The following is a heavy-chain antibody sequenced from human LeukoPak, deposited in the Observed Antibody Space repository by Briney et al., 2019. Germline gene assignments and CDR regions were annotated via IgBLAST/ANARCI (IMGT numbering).Heavy chain of an antibody. D-gene: IGHD1-14*01. CDR1: GYTFTSYY. J-gene: IGHJ3*02. V-gene: IGHV1-46*03. CDR2: INPSGGST. Sequence: ASVKVSCKASGYTFTSYYMHWVRQAPGQGLEWTGIINPSGGSTSYAQKFQGRVTMTRDTSTSTVYMELSSLRSEDTAVYYCARLDGITDAFDIWGQGTMVTVSS. CDR3: ARLDGITDAFDI.